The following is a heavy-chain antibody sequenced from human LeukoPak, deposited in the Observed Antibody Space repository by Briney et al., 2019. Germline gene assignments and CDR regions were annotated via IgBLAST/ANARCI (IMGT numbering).Heavy chain of an antibody. J-gene: IGHJ6*03. D-gene: IGHD3-3*01. V-gene: IGHV3-30*04. Sequence: PGGSLRLSCAASGFTFSSYAMHWVRQAPGKGLEWVAVISYDGSNKYYADSVKGRFTISRDNSKNTLYLQMNSLRAEDTAVYYCARRGGGNVLRFLEWFHYYYYMDVWGKGTTVTISS. CDR3: ARRGGGNVLRFLEWFHYYYYMDV. CDR2: ISYDGSNK. CDR1: GFTFSSYA.